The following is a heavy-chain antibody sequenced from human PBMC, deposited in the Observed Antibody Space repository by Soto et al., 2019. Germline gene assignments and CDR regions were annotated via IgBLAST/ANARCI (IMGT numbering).Heavy chain of an antibody. CDR1: GFTFSSYA. J-gene: IGHJ6*02. CDR3: AKSAGQQLVGDYYYYGMDV. Sequence: HPGGSLRLSCAASGFTFSSYAMSWVRQAPGKGLEWVSAISGSGGSTYYADSVKGRFTISRDNSKNTLYLQMNSLRAEDTAVYYCAKSAGQQLVGDYYYYGMDVWGQGTTVTVSS. CDR2: ISGSGGST. D-gene: IGHD6-13*01. V-gene: IGHV3-23*01.